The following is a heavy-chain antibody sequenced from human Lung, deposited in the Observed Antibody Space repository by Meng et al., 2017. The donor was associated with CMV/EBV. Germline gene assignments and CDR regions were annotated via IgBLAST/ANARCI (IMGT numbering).Heavy chain of an antibody. Sequence: AGSLGLXCAVYGGSFSGSYWHWIRQPPGMGLEWIGEIDGTGRTKSSPSLNSRVTILLDTSKKQFSLELSSVTAADTAVYYCARLTGTVYVPWFDSWVQGTXVTVSS. CDR1: GGSFSGSY. V-gene: IGHV4-34*01. CDR3: ARLTGTVYVPWFDS. D-gene: IGHD1-7*01. J-gene: IGHJ5*01. CDR2: IDGTGRT.